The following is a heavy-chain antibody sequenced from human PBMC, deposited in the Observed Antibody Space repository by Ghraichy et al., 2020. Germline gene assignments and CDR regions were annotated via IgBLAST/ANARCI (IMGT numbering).Heavy chain of an antibody. J-gene: IGHJ5*02. CDR1: GFTFSSYA. D-gene: IGHD3-3*01. V-gene: IGHV3-23*01. CDR2: ISGSGGST. Sequence: GESLNISCAASGFTFSSYAMSWVRQAPGKELEWVSAISGSGGSTYYADSVKGRFTISRDNSKNTLYLQMNSLRAEDTAVYYCAKDVTIFGVVANWFDPWGQGTLVTVSS. CDR3: AKDVTIFGVVANWFDP.